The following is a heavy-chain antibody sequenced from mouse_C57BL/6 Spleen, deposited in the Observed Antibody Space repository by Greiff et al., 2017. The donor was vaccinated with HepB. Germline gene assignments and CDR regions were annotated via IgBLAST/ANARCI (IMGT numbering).Heavy chain of an antibody. CDR3: TRSPQLYYGSSSYWYFDV. CDR2: IDPETGGT. D-gene: IGHD1-1*01. CDR1: GYTFTDYE. Sequence: VQLQQSGAELVRPGASVTLSCKASGYTFTDYEMHWVKQTPVHGLEWIGAIDPETGGTAYNQKFKGKAILTADKSSSTAYMELRSLTSEDSAVYYCTRSPQLYYGSSSYWYFDVWGTGTTVTVSS. J-gene: IGHJ1*03. V-gene: IGHV1-15*01.